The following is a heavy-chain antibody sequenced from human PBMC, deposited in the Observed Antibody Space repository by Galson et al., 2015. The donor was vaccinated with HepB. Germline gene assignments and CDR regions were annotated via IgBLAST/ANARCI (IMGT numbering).Heavy chain of an antibody. J-gene: IGHJ4*02. D-gene: IGHD6-19*01. CDR1: GFTFSSYG. Sequence: SLRLSCAASGFTFSSYGMHWVRQAPGKGLEWVAVISYDGSNKYYADSVKGRFTISRDNSKNTLYLQVNSLRAEDTAVYYCAKDRGRPSGWYNVGLDYWGQGTLVTVSS. CDR3: AKDRGRPSGWYNVGLDY. V-gene: IGHV3-30*18. CDR2: ISYDGSNK.